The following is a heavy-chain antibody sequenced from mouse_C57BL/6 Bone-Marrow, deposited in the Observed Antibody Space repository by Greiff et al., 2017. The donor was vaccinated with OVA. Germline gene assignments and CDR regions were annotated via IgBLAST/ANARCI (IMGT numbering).Heavy chain of an antibody. Sequence: VQLQQSGAELVKPGASVKLSCKASGYTFTSYWMHWVKQRPGRGLEWIGRIDPNSGGTKYNEKFKSKATLTVDKPSSTADLQLSSLTSEGSAVYYCARGLGRIHWYFDVWGTEGTVTVSS. CDR3: ARGLGRIHWYFDV. V-gene: IGHV1-72*01. CDR1: GYTFTSYW. D-gene: IGHD4-1*01. CDR2: IDPNSGGT. J-gene: IGHJ1*03.